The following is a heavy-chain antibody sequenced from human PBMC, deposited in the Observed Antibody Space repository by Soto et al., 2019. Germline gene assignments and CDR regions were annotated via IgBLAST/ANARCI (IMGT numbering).Heavy chain of an antibody. CDR3: ARRSSSSLGSLFDP. Sequence: PSETLSLTCTVSGGSISSSTYYWDGIRQPPGKGLEWIGAMYYTGNKNYNPSLESRVTMSVDTSKNQFSLKLSSVTPTDTAVYYCARRSSSSLGSLFDPWGRGILVTVSS. J-gene: IGHJ5*02. D-gene: IGHD6-6*01. CDR2: MYYTGNK. V-gene: IGHV4-39*01. CDR1: GGSISSSTYY.